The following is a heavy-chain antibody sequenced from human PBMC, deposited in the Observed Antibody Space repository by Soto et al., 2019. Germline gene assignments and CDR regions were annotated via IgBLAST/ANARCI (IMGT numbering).Heavy chain of an antibody. Sequence: ASVKVSCKASGVTFSSYAISWVRQAPGQGLEWMGGIIPIFGTANYAQKFQGRVTITADESTSTAYMELSSLRSEDTAVYYCARGIAVAGPFDYWGQGTLVTVSS. CDR1: GVTFSSYA. D-gene: IGHD6-19*01. CDR2: IIPIFGTA. CDR3: ARGIAVAGPFDY. V-gene: IGHV1-69*13. J-gene: IGHJ4*02.